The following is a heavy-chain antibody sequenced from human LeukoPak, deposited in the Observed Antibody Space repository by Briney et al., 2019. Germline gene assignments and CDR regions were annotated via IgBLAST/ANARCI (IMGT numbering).Heavy chain of an antibody. D-gene: IGHD5-18*01. CDR1: GFTFSSYG. CDR3: AKDRYSYAFEYSDS. J-gene: IGHJ4*02. Sequence: GGSLRLSCAASGFTFSSYGMHWVRQAPGKGLGWVAVISNDGSKKYYADSVKGRFTISRDNSKNTLSLQVSSLRAEDTAVYYCAKDRYSYAFEYSDSWGQGTLVTVSS. CDR2: ISNDGSKK. V-gene: IGHV3-30*18.